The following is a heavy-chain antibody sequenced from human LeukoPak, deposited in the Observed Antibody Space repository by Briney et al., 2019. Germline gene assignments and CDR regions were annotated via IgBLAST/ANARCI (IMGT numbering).Heavy chain of an antibody. CDR1: GYTFTSYG. D-gene: IGHD3-10*01. CDR3: ASSPGYYDY. V-gene: IGHV1-69*13. Sequence: GASVKVSCKASGYTFTSYGISWVRQAPGQGLEWMGGIIPIFGTANYAQKFQGRVTITADESTSTAYMELSSLRSEDTAVYYCASSPGYYDYWGQGTLVTVSS. CDR2: IIPIFGTA. J-gene: IGHJ4*02.